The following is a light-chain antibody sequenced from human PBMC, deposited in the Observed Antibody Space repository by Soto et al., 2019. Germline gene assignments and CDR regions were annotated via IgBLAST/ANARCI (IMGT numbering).Light chain of an antibody. J-gene: IGKJ3*01. CDR2: GAS. CDR3: QQYGSSPLFT. V-gene: IGKV3-20*01. CDR1: QSVSSNY. Sequence: EIVLTQSPGTLSLSPGERATLSCRASQSVSSNYLAWYQRKPGQAPRLLIYGASSRATGIPDRFSGSGSGTDFTLTISRLQPEDFVVYYCQQYGSSPLFTFGPGTKVDIK.